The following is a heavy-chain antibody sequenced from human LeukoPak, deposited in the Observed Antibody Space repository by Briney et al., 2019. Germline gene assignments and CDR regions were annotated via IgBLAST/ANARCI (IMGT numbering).Heavy chain of an antibody. J-gene: IGHJ4*02. CDR2: IYYSGST. V-gene: IGHV4-59*01. D-gene: IGHD6-6*01. CDR1: GGSISSYY. CDR3: ARGQLEGFY. Sequence: SETLSLTCTVSGGSISSYYWSWIRQPPGKGLEWIGYIYYSGSTNYNPSLKCRVTISVDTSKNQFSLKLSSVTAADTAVYYCARGQLEGFYWGQGTLVTVSS.